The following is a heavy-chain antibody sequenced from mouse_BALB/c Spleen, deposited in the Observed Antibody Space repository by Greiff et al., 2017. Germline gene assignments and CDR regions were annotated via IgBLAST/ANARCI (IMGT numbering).Heavy chain of an antibody. V-gene: IGHV1-15*01. CDR1: GYTFTDYE. CDR3: TRLTGTDY. Sequence: VQLQQSGAELVRPGASVTLSCKASGYTFTDYEMHWVKQTPVHGLEWIGAIDPETGGTAYNQKFKGKATLTADKSSSTAYMELRSLTSEDSAVYYCTRLTGTDYWGQGTTLTVSS. CDR2: IDPETGGT. D-gene: IGHD4-1*01. J-gene: IGHJ2*01.